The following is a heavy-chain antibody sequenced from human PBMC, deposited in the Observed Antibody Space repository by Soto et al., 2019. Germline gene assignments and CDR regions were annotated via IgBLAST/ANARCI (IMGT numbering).Heavy chain of an antibody. Sequence: EASVKVSCKASGYTFTSHDINWVRQATGQGLEWMGWMNPNSGNTGYAQKFQGRVTMTRNTSISTAYMELNSLRGEDTAVYYCAKDVGAAGAFDSWGQGTLVTVSS. D-gene: IGHD6-13*01. J-gene: IGHJ4*02. V-gene: IGHV1-8*01. CDR2: MNPNSGNT. CDR3: AKDVGAAGAFDS. CDR1: GYTFTSHD.